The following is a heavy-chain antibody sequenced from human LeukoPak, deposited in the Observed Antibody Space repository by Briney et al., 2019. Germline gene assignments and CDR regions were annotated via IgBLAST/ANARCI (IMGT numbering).Heavy chain of an antibody. CDR3: ARDLGSSWYYFDY. D-gene: IGHD6-13*01. CDR1: GGSISSYY. V-gene: IGHV4-59*01. J-gene: IGHJ4*02. CDR2: IYYSGST. Sequence: SETLSLTCTVSGGSISSYYWSWLRQPPAKGLEGVGYIYYSGSTNYNPSLKSRVTISVDTSKNQFSLKLSSVTAADTAVYYCARDLGSSWYYFDYWGQGALVTVSS.